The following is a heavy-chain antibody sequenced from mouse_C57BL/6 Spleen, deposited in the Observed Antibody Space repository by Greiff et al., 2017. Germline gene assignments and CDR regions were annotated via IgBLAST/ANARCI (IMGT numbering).Heavy chain of an antibody. CDR3: ARYYYGSPPGAMDY. CDR2: INPSNDGT. CDR1: GYTFTSYW. V-gene: IGHV1-53*01. Sequence: QVQLQQPGTELVKPGASVKLSCQASGYTFTSYWMHWVKQRPGHGLEWLGNINPSNDGTTSNEKFKSKATLTVDKFSSTAYMQLSSLTSEDSTVYYGARYYYGSPPGAMDYGGQGTSVTVSS. J-gene: IGHJ4*01. D-gene: IGHD1-1*01.